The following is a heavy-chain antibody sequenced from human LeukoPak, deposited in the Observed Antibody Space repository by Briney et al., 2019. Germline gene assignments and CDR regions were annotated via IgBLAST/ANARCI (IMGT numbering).Heavy chain of an antibody. CDR1: GFTFSSYA. CDR3: AKSKVLMVYAIDY. Sequence: GGSLRLSCAASGFTFSSYAMSWVRQAPGKGLEWVSAISGGGGSTYYADSVKGRFTISRDNSKNTLYLQMNSLRAEGTAVYYCAKSKVLMVYAIDYWGQGTLVTVSS. D-gene: IGHD2-8*01. J-gene: IGHJ4*02. CDR2: ISGGGGST. V-gene: IGHV3-23*01.